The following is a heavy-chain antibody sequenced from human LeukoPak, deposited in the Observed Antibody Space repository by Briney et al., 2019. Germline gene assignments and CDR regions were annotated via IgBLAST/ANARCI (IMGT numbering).Heavy chain of an antibody. Sequence: GASVKVSCKVSGYTLSELSMHWVRQAPGKGLEWMGGFDPEDGETMYAQKLQGRITMTEDTSTDTAYMELSSLRSEDTAVYYCAAGRIGNFLLMSFFDYWGQGTLVTVSS. CDR1: GYTLSELS. CDR2: FDPEDGET. D-gene: IGHD3/OR15-3a*01. CDR3: AAGRIGNFLLMSFFDY. V-gene: IGHV1-24*01. J-gene: IGHJ4*02.